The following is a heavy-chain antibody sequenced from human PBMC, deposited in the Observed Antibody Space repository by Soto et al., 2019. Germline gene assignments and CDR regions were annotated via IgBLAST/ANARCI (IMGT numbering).Heavy chain of an antibody. CDR3: ARVQTTYCTNGVCYEAYYYGMDV. J-gene: IGHJ6*02. CDR2: INAGNGNT. CDR1: GYTFTSYA. V-gene: IGHV1-3*01. Sequence: ASVKVSCKASGYTFTSYAMHWVRQAPGQRLEWMGWINAGNGNTKYSQKFQGRVTITRDTSASTAYMELSSLRSEDTAVYYCARVQTTYCTNGVCYEAYYYGMDVWGQGTTVTVSS. D-gene: IGHD2-8*01.